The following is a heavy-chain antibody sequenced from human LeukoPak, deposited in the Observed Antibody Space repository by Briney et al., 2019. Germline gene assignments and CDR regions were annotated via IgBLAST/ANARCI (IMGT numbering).Heavy chain of an antibody. CDR1: GFTVSSNY. V-gene: IGHV3-66*01. Sequence: GGSLRLSCAASGFTVSSNYMNWVRQAPGKGLEWVSVIYSGGSTYYADSVKDRFTISRANSKNTLYLQMNSLRAEDTALYYCARDQGGITRYWGQGTLVTASS. CDR2: IYSGGST. CDR3: ARDQGGITRY. J-gene: IGHJ4*02. D-gene: IGHD3-10*01.